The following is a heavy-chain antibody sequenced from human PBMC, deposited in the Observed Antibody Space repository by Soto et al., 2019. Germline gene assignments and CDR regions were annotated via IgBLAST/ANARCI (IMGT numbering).Heavy chain of an antibody. CDR1: GYTFTGYY. V-gene: IGHV1-2*02. J-gene: IGHJ5*02. CDR2: INPNSGGT. CDR3: ARVVVVPAAKRTHWFDP. Sequence: ASVKVSCNASGYTFTGYYMHWVRQAPGQGLEWMGWINPNSGGTNYAQKFQGRVTMTRDTSISTAYMELSRLRSDDTAVYYCARVVVVPAAKRTHWFDPWGQGTLVTVSS. D-gene: IGHD2-2*01.